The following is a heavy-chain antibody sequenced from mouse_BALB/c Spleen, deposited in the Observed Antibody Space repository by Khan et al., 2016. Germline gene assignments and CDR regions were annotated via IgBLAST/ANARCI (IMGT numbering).Heavy chain of an antibody. CDR2: INTYTVEP. CDR1: GYTFTNYG. J-gene: IGHJ4*01. Sequence: QIQLVQSGPELKKPGETVKISCKASGYTFTNYGMNWVKQAPGKGLKWMGWINTYTVEPTYADDFKGRLAFSLETSASTAALQINNLKNEDMAIYCCARRRGYLSAMDYWGQGTSVTVSS. D-gene: IGHD2-3*01. CDR3: ARRRGYLSAMDY. V-gene: IGHV9-1*02.